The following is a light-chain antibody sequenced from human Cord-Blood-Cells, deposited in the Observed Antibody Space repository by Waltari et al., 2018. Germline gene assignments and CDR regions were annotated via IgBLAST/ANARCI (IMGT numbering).Light chain of an antibody. CDR1: QSVSSY. Sequence: EIVLTQSPATLSLSPGERATLSCRASQSVSSYLAWYQQKPGQAPRPLIYDASNRATGIPARFSGSGSGTDFTLTISSLEPEDFAVYYCQQRSNWPPGWTFGHGTKVEIK. V-gene: IGKV3-11*01. CDR2: DAS. J-gene: IGKJ1*01. CDR3: QQRSNWPPGWT.